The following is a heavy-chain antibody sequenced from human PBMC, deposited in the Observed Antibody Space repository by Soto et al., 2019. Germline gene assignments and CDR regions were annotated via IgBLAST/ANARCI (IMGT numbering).Heavy chain of an antibody. J-gene: IGHJ4*02. V-gene: IGHV3-20*04. CDR1: GFTFDDYG. CDR2: INWNGGST. D-gene: IGHD3-22*01. CDR3: ARTYYYDSSGHRLFDY. Sequence: GGSLRLSCAASGFTFDDYGMSWVRQAPGKGLEWVSGINWNGGSTGYADSVKGRFTISRDNAKNSLYLQMNSLRAEDTALYYCARTYYYDSSGHRLFDYWGQGTLVTVSS.